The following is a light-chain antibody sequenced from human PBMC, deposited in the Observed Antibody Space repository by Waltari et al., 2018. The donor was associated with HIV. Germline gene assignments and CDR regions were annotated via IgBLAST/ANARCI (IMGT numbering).Light chain of an antibody. Sequence: EIVLTQSPGTLSLSPGERVTLSCRASQSISSNFLAWYQQKPGQSPRLLIYAASTGATSVPGRFSGSGSGTQFTLTISNLQSEDSAVYYCQQYKNWPPLTFGQGTKVEIK. CDR2: AAS. CDR3: QQYKNWPPLT. V-gene: IGKV3-15*01. CDR1: QSISSN. J-gene: IGKJ1*01.